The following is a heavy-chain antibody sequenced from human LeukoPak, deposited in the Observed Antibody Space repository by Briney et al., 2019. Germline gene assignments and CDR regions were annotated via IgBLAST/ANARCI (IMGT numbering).Heavy chain of an antibody. Sequence: SVKVSCKASGGTFSSYAIGWVRQAPGQGLEWMGGIIPIFGTANYAQKFQGRVTITADESTSTAYMELSSLRSEDTAVYYCARQTQGRSAFDIWGQGTMVTVSS. CDR1: GGTFSSYA. CDR2: IIPIFGTA. V-gene: IGHV1-69*13. J-gene: IGHJ3*02. CDR3: ARQTQGRSAFDI.